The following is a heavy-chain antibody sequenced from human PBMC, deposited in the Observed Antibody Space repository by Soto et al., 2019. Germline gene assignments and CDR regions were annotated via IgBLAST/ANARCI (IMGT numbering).Heavy chain of an antibody. Sequence: GESLKISCKGSGYSFTNYWIGWVRQMPGKDLEWIGIIYPEDSETRYSPSFQGLVTISVDKSISTAYLQWSSLKASDTAMYYCARRDGGSEGYYWGQGTLVTVSS. V-gene: IGHV5-51*01. D-gene: IGHD3-16*01. CDR3: ARRDGGSEGYY. J-gene: IGHJ4*02. CDR2: IYPEDSET. CDR1: GYSFTNYW.